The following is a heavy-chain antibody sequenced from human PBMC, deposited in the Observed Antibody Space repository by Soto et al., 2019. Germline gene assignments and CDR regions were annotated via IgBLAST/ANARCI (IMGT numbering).Heavy chain of an antibody. Sequence: GESLKISCKGSGYNFINYWIGWVRQVPGKGLEWMGIIYPGDFDIKYSPSFQGQVTISADKSVTSAYLQWSSLKASDTAIYYCARSYGGEYYDSRSYYFAYWGQGTLVTVS. J-gene: IGHJ4*02. CDR2: IYPGDFDI. V-gene: IGHV5-51*01. CDR1: GYNFINYW. D-gene: IGHD3-22*01. CDR3: ARSYGGEYYDSRSYYFAY.